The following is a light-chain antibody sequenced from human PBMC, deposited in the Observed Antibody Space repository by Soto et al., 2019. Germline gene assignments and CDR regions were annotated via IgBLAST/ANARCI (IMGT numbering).Light chain of an antibody. CDR2: WAS. Sequence: DIVMTQSPDSLAVSLGERATINCKSSQSVLYSSNNKNSVAWYQQKPGQPPQLLIYWASTRESGVPDRFSGSESGTDFTLTISSLQAEDVAVYYCQQYYTTRLTFGQGTKVAIK. J-gene: IGKJ1*01. CDR1: QSVLYSSNNKNS. CDR3: QQYYTTRLT. V-gene: IGKV4-1*01.